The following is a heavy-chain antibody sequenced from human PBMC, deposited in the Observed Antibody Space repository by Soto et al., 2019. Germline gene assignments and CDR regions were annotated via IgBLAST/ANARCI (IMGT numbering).Heavy chain of an antibody. CDR3: ARLGAYYQCLDP. CDR1: DDSISSGGYY. D-gene: IGHD2-21*01. Sequence: SETLSLTCTVSDDSISSGGYYWSWIRQHSGKGLEWIGYIYGTGNMYYKSSLKSRLTFSVDTSKNHYSLKLTSVTAAYTAVYYCARLGAYYQCLDPWGAGTLVT. J-gene: IGHJ5*02. CDR2: IYGTGNM. V-gene: IGHV4-31*03.